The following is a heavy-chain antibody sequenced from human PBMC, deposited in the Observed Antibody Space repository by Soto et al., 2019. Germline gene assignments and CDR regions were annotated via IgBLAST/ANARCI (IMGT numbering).Heavy chain of an antibody. CDR2: IYYSGST. CDR3: ASTLGYCSGGSCYPSIV. D-gene: IGHD2-15*01. V-gene: IGHV4-39*01. J-gene: IGHJ6*04. CDR1: GGSISSSSYY. Sequence: SETLSLTCTVSGGSISSSSYYWGWIRQPPGKGLEWIGSIYYSGSTYYNPSLKSRVTISVDTSKNQFSLKLSSVTAADTAVYYCASTLGYCSGGSCYPSIVCGKGTTVTVSS.